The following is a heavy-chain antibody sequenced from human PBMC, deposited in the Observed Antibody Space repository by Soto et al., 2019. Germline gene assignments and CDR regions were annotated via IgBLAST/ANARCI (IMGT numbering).Heavy chain of an antibody. D-gene: IGHD6-13*01. CDR2: INHSGST. J-gene: IGHJ4*02. Sequence: PSETLSLTCAVYGGSFSGYYWSWIRQPPGKGLEWIGEINHSGSTNYNPSLKSRVTISVDTSKNQFSLKLSSVTAADTAVYYCARKAAFYYFDYWGQGTLVTVSS. CDR3: ARKAAFYYFDY. V-gene: IGHV4-34*01. CDR1: GGSFSGYY.